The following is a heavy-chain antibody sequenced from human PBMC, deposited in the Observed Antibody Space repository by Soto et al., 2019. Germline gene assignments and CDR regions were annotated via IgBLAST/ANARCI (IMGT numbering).Heavy chain of an antibody. V-gene: IGHV1-2*04. CDR2: INPNSGGT. Sequence: GASVKVSCKASGYTFTGYYMHWVRQAPGQGLEWMGWINPNSGGTNYAQKFQGWVTMTRDTSISTAYMELSRLRSDDTAVYYCARSYPSNYDYYGMDVWGQGTTVTVSS. CDR1: GYTFTGYY. CDR3: ARSYPSNYDYYGMDV. D-gene: IGHD1-26*01. J-gene: IGHJ6*02.